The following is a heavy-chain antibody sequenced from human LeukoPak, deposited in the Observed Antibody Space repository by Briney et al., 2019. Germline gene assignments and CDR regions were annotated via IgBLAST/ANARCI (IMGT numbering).Heavy chain of an antibody. CDR2: IKQDGSEK. V-gene: IGHV3-7*01. J-gene: IGHJ6*02. D-gene: IGHD6-19*01. CDR3: ARESSGRGMDV. CDR1: GFTSSNYW. Sequence: GGSLRLSCAASGFTSSNYWMSWVRQGPGKGLEWVANIKQDGSEKYYVDSVKGRFTISRDNAKNTLYLQMNSLRAEDTAVYYCARESSGRGMDVWGQGTTVTVSS.